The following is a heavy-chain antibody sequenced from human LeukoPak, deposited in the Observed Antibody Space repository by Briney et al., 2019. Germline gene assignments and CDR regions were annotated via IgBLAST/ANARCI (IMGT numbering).Heavy chain of an antibody. Sequence: SVKVSCKASGGTFSSYAISWVRQAPGQGLEWMGGIIPIFGTAKYAQKFQGRVTITADESTSTAYMELSSLRSEDTAVYYCAEGGYGGYPPNPVTPRSFHYYYYGMDVWGQGTTVTVSS. D-gene: IGHD5-12*01. CDR3: AEGGYGGYPPNPVTPRSFHYYYYGMDV. CDR2: IIPIFGTA. V-gene: IGHV1-69*01. CDR1: GGTFSSYA. J-gene: IGHJ6*02.